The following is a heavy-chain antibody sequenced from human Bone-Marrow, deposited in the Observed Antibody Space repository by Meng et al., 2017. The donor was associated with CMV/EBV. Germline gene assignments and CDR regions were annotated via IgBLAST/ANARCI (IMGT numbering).Heavy chain of an antibody. D-gene: IGHD3-3*01. V-gene: IGHV4-34*11. CDR1: GGSFSGYY. Sequence: SETLSLTCAVYGGSFSGYYWSWIRQAPGKGLEWIASIYYTGRTYYNPSLKSRVTISVDTSKNQFSLKLSSVTAADTAVYYCARDKMYYDFWSGYSGYYYYGMDVWGQGTTVTVSS. CDR2: IYYTGRT. CDR3: ARDKMYYDFWSGYSGYYYYGMDV. J-gene: IGHJ6*02.